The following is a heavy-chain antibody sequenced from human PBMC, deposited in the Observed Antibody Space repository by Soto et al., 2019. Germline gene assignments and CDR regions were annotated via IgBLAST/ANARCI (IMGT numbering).Heavy chain of an antibody. J-gene: IGHJ4*02. CDR3: ASQGTYSGGDCSVFDY. CDR2: IYYSGST. CDR1: GGSISSSSYY. V-gene: IGHV4-39*01. D-gene: IGHD2-21*02. Sequence: SETLSLTCTVSGGSISSSSYYWGWIRQPPGKGLEWIGSIYYSGSTYYNPSLKRRVTISVDTSKNQFSLKLSSVTAADTAVYYCASQGTYSGGDCSVFDYWGQGTLVTVSS.